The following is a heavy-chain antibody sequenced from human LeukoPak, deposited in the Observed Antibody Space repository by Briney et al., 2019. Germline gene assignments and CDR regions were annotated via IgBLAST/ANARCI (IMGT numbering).Heavy chain of an antibody. CDR3: ATIDYYDSSGYHFDY. D-gene: IGHD3-22*01. V-gene: IGHV3-53*04. Sequence: GGSLRLSCAASGFTVSSNYMSWVRQAPGKGLEWVSVIYSGGSTYYADSVKGRFTISRHNSKNTLYLQMNSLRAEDTAVYYCATIDYYDSSGYHFDYWGQGTLVTVSS. CDR1: GFTVSSNY. CDR2: IYSGGST. J-gene: IGHJ4*02.